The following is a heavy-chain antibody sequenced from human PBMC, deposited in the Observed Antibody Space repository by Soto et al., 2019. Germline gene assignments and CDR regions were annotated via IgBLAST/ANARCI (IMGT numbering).Heavy chain of an antibody. CDR1: GGSISSYY. V-gene: IGHV4-59*01. J-gene: IGHJ4*02. CDR2: IYYSGST. CDR3: ARERETFYGDYYFDY. Sequence: TSETLSLTCTVSGGSISSYYWSWIRQPPGKGLEWIGYIYYSGSTNYNPSLKSRVTISVDTSKNQFSLKLSSVTAADTAVYYCARERETFYGDYYFDYWGQGTLVTVSS. D-gene: IGHD4-17*01.